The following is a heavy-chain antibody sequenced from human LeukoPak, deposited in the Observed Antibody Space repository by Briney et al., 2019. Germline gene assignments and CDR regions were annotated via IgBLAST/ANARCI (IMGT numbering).Heavy chain of an antibody. J-gene: IGHJ2*01. CDR3: ARVSHSWPWVFFDP. D-gene: IGHD1-26*01. Sequence: KPSETLSLTCTVSGGSITNYYWSWIRQPPGKELEWIGYIYYSGNTNYNPSLGSRVTISVDTSKNHLSLRLTSVTAADTAVYYCARVSHSWPWVFFDPWGRGTLVTVSS. V-gene: IGHV4-59*01. CDR2: IYYSGNT. CDR1: GGSITNYY.